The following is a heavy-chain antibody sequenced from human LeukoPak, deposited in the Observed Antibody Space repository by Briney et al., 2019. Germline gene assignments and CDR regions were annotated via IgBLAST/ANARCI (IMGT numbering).Heavy chain of an antibody. J-gene: IGHJ4*02. Sequence: SETLSLTCTVSGGSISSGSYYWSWIRQPAGKGLEWIGRIYTSGSTNYNPSLKSRVTISVDTSKNQFSLKLSSVTAADTAVYYCARGWGDGVDLGYWGQGTLVTVSS. CDR1: GGSISSGSYY. CDR3: ARGWGDGVDLGY. D-gene: IGHD2-8*01. CDR2: IYTSGST. V-gene: IGHV4-61*02.